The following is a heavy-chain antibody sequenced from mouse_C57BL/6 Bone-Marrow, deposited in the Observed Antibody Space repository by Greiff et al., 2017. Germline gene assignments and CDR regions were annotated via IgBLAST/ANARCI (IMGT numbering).Heavy chain of an antibody. CDR3: AREITTVVATDAY. V-gene: IGHV1-81*01. J-gene: IGHJ3*01. D-gene: IGHD1-1*01. Sequence: QVQLKQSGAELARPGASVKLSCKASGYTFTSYGISWVKQRTGQGLEWIGEIYPRSGNTYYNEKFKGKATLTADKSSSTAYMELRSLTSEDSAVYFCAREITTVVATDAYWGQGTLVTVSA. CDR1: GYTFTSYG. CDR2: IYPRSGNT.